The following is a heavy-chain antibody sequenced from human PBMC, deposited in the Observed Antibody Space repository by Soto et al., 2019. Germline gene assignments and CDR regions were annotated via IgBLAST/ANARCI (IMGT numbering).Heavy chain of an antibody. CDR2: IIPIFGTA. V-gene: IGHV1-69*13. CDR3: ARVQEGVATIRGDYYGMDV. J-gene: IGHJ6*02. D-gene: IGHD5-12*01. CDR1: GGTFSSYA. Sequence: GASVKVSCKASGGTFSSYAISWVRQAPGQGLEWMGGIIPIFGTANYAQKFQGRVTITADESTSTAYMELSSLRSEDTAVYYCARVQEGVATIRGDYYGMDVWAKGPRSPSP.